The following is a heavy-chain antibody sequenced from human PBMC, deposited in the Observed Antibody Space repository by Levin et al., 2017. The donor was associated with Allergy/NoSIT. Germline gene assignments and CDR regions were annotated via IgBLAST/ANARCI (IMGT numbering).Heavy chain of an antibody. J-gene: IGHJ6*02. CDR1: GGSISSGGYY. CDR2: IYYSGST. D-gene: IGHD5-18*01. CDR3: ARYVDTARGSGMDV. V-gene: IGHV4-31*03. Sequence: SETLSLTCTVSGGSISSGGYYWSWIRQHPGMGLEWIGYIYYSGSTYYNPSLKSRVTISVDTSKNQFSLKLSSVTAADTAVYYCARYVDTARGSGMDVWGQGTTVTVSS.